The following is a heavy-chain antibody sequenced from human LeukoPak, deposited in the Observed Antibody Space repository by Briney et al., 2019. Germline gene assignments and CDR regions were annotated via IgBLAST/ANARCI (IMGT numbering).Heavy chain of an antibody. V-gene: IGHV4-39*01. CDR2: IYYSGST. D-gene: IGHD3-22*01. CDR3: ARQGVDSSGYCNWFDP. CDR1: GGSISSSSYY. J-gene: IGHJ5*02. Sequence: SETLSLTCTVSGGSISSSSYYWGWIRQPPGKGLEWIGSIYYSGSTYYNPSLKSRVTISVDTSKNQFSLRLDSVTAADTAVYYCARQGVDSSGYCNWFDPWGQGTLVTVSS.